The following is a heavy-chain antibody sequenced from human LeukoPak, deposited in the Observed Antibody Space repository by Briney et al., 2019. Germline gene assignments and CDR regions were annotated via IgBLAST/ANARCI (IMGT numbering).Heavy chain of an antibody. D-gene: IGHD6-13*01. J-gene: IGHJ4*02. CDR2: IYYSGST. CDR3: ASSYSSSWELDY. Sequence: PSETLSLTCTVSGGSISSYYWSWIRQPPGKGLEWIGYIYYSGSTTYNPSLKSRVTISVDTSKNQFSLKLSSVTAADTAVYYCASSYSSSWELDYWGQGTLVTVSS. CDR1: GGSISSYY. V-gene: IGHV4-59*08.